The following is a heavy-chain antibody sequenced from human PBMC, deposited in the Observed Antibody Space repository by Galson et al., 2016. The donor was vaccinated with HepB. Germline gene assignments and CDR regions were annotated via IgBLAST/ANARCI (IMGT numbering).Heavy chain of an antibody. CDR1: GGSISTHY. D-gene: IGHD3-10*01. CDR3: ARALYGSGRNAFFDY. CDR2: IYYSGST. J-gene: IGHJ4*02. Sequence: LSLTCTVSGGSISTHYWSWVRQPPSKGLEWIGHIYYSGSTTYSPFFRGRVTISVDTSTNQFSLMVTSVTAADTAVYYCARALYGSGRNAFFDYWGQGTLVTVSS. V-gene: IGHV4-59*11.